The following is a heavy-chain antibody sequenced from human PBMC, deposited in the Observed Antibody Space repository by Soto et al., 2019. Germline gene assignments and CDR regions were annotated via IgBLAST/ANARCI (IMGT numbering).Heavy chain of an antibody. J-gene: IGHJ6*02. CDR2: ISAYNGNT. V-gene: IGHV1-18*04. CDR3: ARRKQQLYGLYYYYGMDV. Sequence: ASVKVSCKASGYTFTSYGISWVRQAPGQGLEWMGWISAYNGNTNYAQKLQGRVTMTTDTSTSTAYMELRSLRSDDTAVYYCARRKQQLYGLYYYYGMDVWGQGTTVTV. CDR1: GYTFTSYG. D-gene: IGHD6-13*01.